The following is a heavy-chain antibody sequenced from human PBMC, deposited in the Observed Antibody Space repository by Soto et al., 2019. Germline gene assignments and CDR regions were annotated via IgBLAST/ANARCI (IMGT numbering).Heavy chain of an antibody. CDR1: GGSFSGYS. D-gene: IGHD2-2*01. V-gene: IGHV4-34*01. CDR2: INHSGST. CDR3: ARGYQLLLYRRNWFDP. J-gene: IGHJ5*02. Sequence: SESLSLTCAVYGGSFSGYSCSWIRQPRGKVLEWIGEINHSGSTNYNPALKSRVTISVDTSKNQFSLKLSSVTAADTAVYYCARGYQLLLYRRNWFDPWGQGTLVTVSS.